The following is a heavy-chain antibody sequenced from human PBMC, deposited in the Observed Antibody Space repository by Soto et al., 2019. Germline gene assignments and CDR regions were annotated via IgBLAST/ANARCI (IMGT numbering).Heavy chain of an antibody. V-gene: IGHV4-59*01. Sequence: PSETLSLTCTVSGASISDNSWSWIRQSPGTGLEWIAYMSNSGSTRYNPSLKSRVTISMDTSKNQLSLQLSSVTAADTAVYFCARGEGLLRFLEWLFLFEHWGPGTLVTVSS. CDR1: GASISDNS. CDR2: MSNSGST. CDR3: ARGEGLLRFLEWLFLFEH. J-gene: IGHJ4*02. D-gene: IGHD3-3*01.